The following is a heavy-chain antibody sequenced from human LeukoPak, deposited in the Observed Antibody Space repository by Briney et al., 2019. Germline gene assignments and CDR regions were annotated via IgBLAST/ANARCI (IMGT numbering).Heavy chain of an antibody. CDR2: INGSGGRT. Sequence: PGRSLRLSCAASGFTFDDYAMTWVRQAPGKGLEWVSGINGSGGRTYYAVSVKGRFTISRDNSKNTLYLQMNSLRAEDTAIYYCAKDPFFDYWGQGTLVTVSS. CDR1: GFTFDDYA. CDR3: AKDPFFDY. J-gene: IGHJ4*02. V-gene: IGHV3-23*01.